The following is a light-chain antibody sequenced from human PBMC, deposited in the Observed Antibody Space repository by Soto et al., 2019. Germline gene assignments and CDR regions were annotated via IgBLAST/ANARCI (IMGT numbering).Light chain of an antibody. J-gene: IGKJ4*01. V-gene: IGKV3-15*01. CDR2: GAS. Sequence: EIVMTQSPATLSVSPGERVTLSCRASQSVTSNLAWYQHKPGQAPRLLINGASTRAAGIPARFIGSGSGTEFTLTISSLQSEDFAVYYCRQYDNWPRTFGGGTKVDIK. CDR1: QSVTSN. CDR3: RQYDNWPRT.